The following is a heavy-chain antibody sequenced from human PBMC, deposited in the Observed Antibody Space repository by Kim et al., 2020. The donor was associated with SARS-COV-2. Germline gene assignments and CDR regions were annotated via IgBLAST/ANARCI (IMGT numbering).Heavy chain of an antibody. D-gene: IGHD3-10*02. V-gene: IGHV4-59*13. CDR2: IYYSGST. Sequence: SETLSLTCTVSGGSISSYYWSWIRQPPGKGLEWIGYIYYSGSTNYNPSLKSRVTLSVDTSKNQFSLKLSSVTAADTAVYYCARVGYYVPGNFDLWGRGTLVTVSS. J-gene: IGHJ2*01. CDR1: GGSISSYY. CDR3: ARVGYYVPGNFDL.